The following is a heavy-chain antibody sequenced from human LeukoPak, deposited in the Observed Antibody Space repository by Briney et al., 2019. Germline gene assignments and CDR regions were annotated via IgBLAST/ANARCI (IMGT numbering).Heavy chain of an antibody. Sequence: GGSLRLSCATSTFTFSSYAMHWVRQAPGKGLEWVAAISFDGSKDYFADSVKGRFTISRDNSKNTMYLHMNSLRLEDTAVYYCARDSGTFGALDYWGQGALVTVSS. J-gene: IGHJ4*02. CDR3: ARDSGTFGALDY. CDR1: TFTFSSYA. CDR2: ISFDGSKD. V-gene: IGHV3-30-3*01. D-gene: IGHD3-10*01.